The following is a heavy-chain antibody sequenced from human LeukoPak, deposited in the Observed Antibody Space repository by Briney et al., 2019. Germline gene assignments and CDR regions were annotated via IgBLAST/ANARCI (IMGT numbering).Heavy chain of an antibody. Sequence: SETLSLTCTVSGGSISRGDNYWSWIRQHPGKGLECIGYIYYTGRTYYNPSLKSRVTISIDTSRSQFSLRLSSVTAADTAVYYCARDRSGSSSLNAFDIWGQGTMVTVTP. V-gene: IGHV4-31*03. CDR2: IYYTGRT. J-gene: IGHJ3*02. D-gene: IGHD3-10*01. CDR1: GGSISRGDNY. CDR3: ARDRSGSSSLNAFDI.